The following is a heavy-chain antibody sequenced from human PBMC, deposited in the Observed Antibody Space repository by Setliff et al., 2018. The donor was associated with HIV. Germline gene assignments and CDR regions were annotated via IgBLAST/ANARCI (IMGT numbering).Heavy chain of an antibody. D-gene: IGHD2-2*01. CDR1: GDSISSGSNY. Sequence: ASETLSLTCTVSGDSISSGSNYWSWIRQPAGEGLEWIGRIYTSGPRYNPSLENRVTISVDTSKSQFFLMLSSVTAADTAVYYCARASSDIPGVDSNYFDDWGQGTLVTVPS. V-gene: IGHV4-61*02. CDR3: ARASSDIPGVDSNYFDD. J-gene: IGHJ4*02. CDR2: IYTSGP.